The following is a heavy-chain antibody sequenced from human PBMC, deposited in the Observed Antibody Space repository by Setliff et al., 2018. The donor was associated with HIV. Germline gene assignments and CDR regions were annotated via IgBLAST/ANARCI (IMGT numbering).Heavy chain of an antibody. CDR2: IYPIGSPYFPSGNT. J-gene: IGHJ4*02. V-gene: IGHV4-4*08. Sequence: SETLSLTCTVSGGSISNYYWSWIRQPPGKGLEWIGYIYPIGSPYFPSGNTVYSPSFRSRVTLSLDTSKNQFSLTLTSVTAADAAVYYCTGDDNSGSNRVDYWGQGTPVTVSS. CDR1: GGSISNYY. D-gene: IGHD3-10*01. CDR3: TGDDNSGSNRVDY.